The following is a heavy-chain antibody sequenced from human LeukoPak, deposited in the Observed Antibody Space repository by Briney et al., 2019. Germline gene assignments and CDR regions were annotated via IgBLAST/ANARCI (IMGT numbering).Heavy chain of an antibody. CDR1: GYSVSSGYY. CDR3: ARVTMVGGFDP. Sequence: SETLSLTCTVSGYSVSSGYYWAWIRQPPGKGLECIGNIHYTGSTYYTPSLKSRVTISLDTSKNQFSLKLSSVTAADTAVYYCARVTMVGGFDPWGQGTLVTVSS. CDR2: IHYTGST. D-gene: IGHD3-10*01. V-gene: IGHV4-38-2*02. J-gene: IGHJ5*02.